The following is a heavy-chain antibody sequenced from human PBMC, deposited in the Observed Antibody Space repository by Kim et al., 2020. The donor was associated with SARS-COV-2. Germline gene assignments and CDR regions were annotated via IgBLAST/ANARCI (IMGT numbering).Heavy chain of an antibody. CDR1: GFTFSSYG. CDR3: ARDGLPFGGVIVQRKTYYFDY. Sequence: GGSLRLSCAASGFTFSSYGMHWVRQAPGKGLEWVAVIWYDGSNKYYADSVKGRFTISRDNSKNTLYLQMNSLRAEDTAVYYCARDGLPFGGVIVQRKTYYFDYWGQGTLVTVSS. J-gene: IGHJ4*02. D-gene: IGHD3-16*02. V-gene: IGHV3-33*01. CDR2: IWYDGSNK.